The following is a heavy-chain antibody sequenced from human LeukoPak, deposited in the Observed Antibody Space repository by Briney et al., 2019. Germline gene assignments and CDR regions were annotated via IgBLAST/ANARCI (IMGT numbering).Heavy chain of an antibody. V-gene: IGHV3-23*01. Sequence: LGGSLRLSCAASGFTFSSYAMSWVRQAPGKGLEWVSAISGSGGSTYYADSVKGRFTISRDNSKNTLYLQMNSLRAEDTAVYYCAKTRWLQFVPHDYWGQGTLVTVSS. J-gene: IGHJ4*02. CDR2: ISGSGGST. D-gene: IGHD5-24*01. CDR1: GFTFSSYA. CDR3: AKTRWLQFVPHDY.